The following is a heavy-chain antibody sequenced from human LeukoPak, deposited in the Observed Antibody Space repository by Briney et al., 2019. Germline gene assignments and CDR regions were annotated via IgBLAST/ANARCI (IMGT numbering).Heavy chain of an antibody. CDR2: INHSGST. Sequence: SETLSLTCTVSGGSISSSSYYWSWIRQPPGKGLEWIGEINHSGSTNYNPSLKSRVTISVDTSKNQFSLKLSSVTAADTAVYYCARDPNYDFWSGYSFDYWGQGTLVTVSS. V-gene: IGHV4-39*07. J-gene: IGHJ4*02. D-gene: IGHD3-3*01. CDR1: GGSISSSSYY. CDR3: ARDPNYDFWSGYSFDY.